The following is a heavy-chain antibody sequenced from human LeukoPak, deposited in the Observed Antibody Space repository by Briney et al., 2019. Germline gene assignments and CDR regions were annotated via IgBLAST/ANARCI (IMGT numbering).Heavy chain of an antibody. Sequence: GGSLRLSCAASGFTFSSYWMSWVRQAPGKGLEWVANIKQDGSGKYYVDSVKGRFTISRDNAKNSLYLQMNSLRAEDTAVYYCARENLSGRDIVVVPAAMPVDYWGQGTLVTVSS. V-gene: IGHV3-7*01. D-gene: IGHD2-2*01. CDR3: ARENLSGRDIVVVPAAMPVDY. J-gene: IGHJ4*02. CDR2: IKQDGSGK. CDR1: GFTFSSYW.